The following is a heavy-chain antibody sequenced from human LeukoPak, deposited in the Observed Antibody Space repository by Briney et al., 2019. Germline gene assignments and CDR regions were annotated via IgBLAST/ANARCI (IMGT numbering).Heavy chain of an antibody. CDR2: ISAYNGNT. D-gene: IGHD1-26*01. CDR3: ASRMGATTKYYYYYMDV. V-gene: IGHV1-18*01. J-gene: IGHJ6*03. Sequence: GASVKVSCKASGYTFTSYGISWVRQAPGQGLEWMGWISAYNGNTNYAQKLQGRVTMTTDTSTSTAYMELSSLRSEDTAVYYCASRMGATTKYYYYYMDVWGKGTTVTVSS. CDR1: GYTFTSYG.